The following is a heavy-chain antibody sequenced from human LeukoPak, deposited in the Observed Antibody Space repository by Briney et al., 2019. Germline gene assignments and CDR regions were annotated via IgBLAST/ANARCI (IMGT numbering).Heavy chain of an antibody. D-gene: IGHD3-9*01. CDR2: IYYSGST. J-gene: IGHJ4*02. CDR3: ARGYFDWLWAIDY. V-gene: IGHV4-61*01. Sequence: PSETLSLTCTVSGGSISIGSYYWSWIRQPPGKGLEWIGYIYYSGSTNYNPSLKSRVTISVDTSKNQFSLKLSSVTAADTAVYYCARGYFDWLWAIDYWGQGTLVTVSS. CDR1: GGSISIGSYY.